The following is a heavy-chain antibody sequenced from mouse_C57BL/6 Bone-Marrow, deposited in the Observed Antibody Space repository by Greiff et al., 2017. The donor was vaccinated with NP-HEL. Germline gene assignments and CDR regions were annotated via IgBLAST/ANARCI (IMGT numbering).Heavy chain of an antibody. CDR2: ILPGSGST. CDR1: GYTFTGYW. CDR3: ARDPLGYAMDD. J-gene: IGHJ4*01. V-gene: IGHV1-9*01. Sequence: VMLVESGAELMKPGASVKLSCTATGYTFTGYWIEWVKQRPGPGLEWLGEILPGSGSTNYNEKFKGKATFTADTSSNTAYMQLSSLTTEDAASYYCARDPLGYAMDDWGQGTSVTVSS.